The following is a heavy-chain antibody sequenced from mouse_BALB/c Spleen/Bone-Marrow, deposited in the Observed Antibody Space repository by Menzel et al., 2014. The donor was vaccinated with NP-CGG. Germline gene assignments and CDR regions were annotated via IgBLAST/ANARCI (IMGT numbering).Heavy chain of an antibody. Sequence: EVKLVESGAELVKPGASVKLSCTASGFNIKDTYMHWVKQRPEQGLEWIGGIDPANGNTKYDPKFQGKATITADTSSNTAYLQLSSLTSEDTAVYYCARSYGSSPFDYWGQGTTLTVSS. V-gene: IGHV14-3*02. CDR1: GFNIKDTY. CDR3: ARSYGSSPFDY. J-gene: IGHJ2*01. D-gene: IGHD1-1*01. CDR2: IDPANGNT.